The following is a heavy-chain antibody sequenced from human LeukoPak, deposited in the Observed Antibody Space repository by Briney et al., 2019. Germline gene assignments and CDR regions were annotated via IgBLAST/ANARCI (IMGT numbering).Heavy chain of an antibody. CDR2: ICGSGGGT. Sequence: GGSLRLSCAASGFTFSSYAMSWVRQAPGKGLEWVSTICGSGGGTYYADSVRGRFTISRDNSKNTLYLQMNSLRAEDTAMYYCAKRGLSSSSEGFDYWGQGTLVTVSS. J-gene: IGHJ4*02. V-gene: IGHV3-23*01. D-gene: IGHD6-6*01. CDR1: GFTFSSYA. CDR3: AKRGLSSSSEGFDY.